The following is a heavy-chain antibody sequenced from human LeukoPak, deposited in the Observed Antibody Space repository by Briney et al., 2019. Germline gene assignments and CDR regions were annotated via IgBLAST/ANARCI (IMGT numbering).Heavy chain of an antibody. CDR3: ARDGFGTGSN. J-gene: IGHJ4*02. Sequence: GGSLRLSCAAYGLTFSNYWMDWVRQAPGKGLEWVANIKQDGSEKNYVDSVKGRFIISRDNAKNSLYLQMNTLRADDTAVYYCARDGFGTGSNWGQGTLVTASS. CDR1: GLTFSNYW. V-gene: IGHV3-7*03. D-gene: IGHD3-16*01. CDR2: IKQDGSEK.